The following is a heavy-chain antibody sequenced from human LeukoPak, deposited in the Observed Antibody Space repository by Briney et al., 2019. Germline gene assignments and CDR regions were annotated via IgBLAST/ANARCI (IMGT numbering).Heavy chain of an antibody. CDR2: VYYNGST. V-gene: IGHV4-59*01. J-gene: IGHJ4*01. CDR1: GDSITSSH. D-gene: IGHD3-10*01. Sequence: SETLSLTCTVSGDSITSSHWRWIRQPPGKGLEWIGCVYYNGSTTYNPSLKSRLTISVDTSKNQFSLKLSSVAAADTAVYFCARGSDSRGSVFNYGFDYWGHGTLVTVSS. CDR3: ARGSDSRGSVFNYGFDY.